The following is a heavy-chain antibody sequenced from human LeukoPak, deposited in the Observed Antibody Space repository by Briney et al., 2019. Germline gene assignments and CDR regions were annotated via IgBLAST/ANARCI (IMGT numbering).Heavy chain of an antibody. CDR2: IRYDGSNK. CDR3: AKDREMATIIDY. CDR1: GFTFSSYG. D-gene: IGHD5-24*01. V-gene: IGHV3-30*02. Sequence: GGSLRLSCAASGFTFSSYGMHWVRQAPGKGLEWVAFIRYDGSNKYYADSVKSRFTISRDNSKNTLYLQMNSLRAEDTAVYYCAKDREMATIIDYWGQGTLVTVSS. J-gene: IGHJ4*02.